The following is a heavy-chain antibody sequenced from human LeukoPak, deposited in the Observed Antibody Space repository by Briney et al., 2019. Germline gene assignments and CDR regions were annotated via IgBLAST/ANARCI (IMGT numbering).Heavy chain of an antibody. CDR1: GYFISSGYY. CDR2: IYHSGST. V-gene: IGHV4-38-2*01. J-gene: IGHJ5*02. D-gene: IGHD3-3*01. Sequence: PSETLSLTCAVSGYFISSGYYWGWIRQPPGKGLEWIGSIYHSGSTYYNPSLKSRVTISVDTSKNQFSLKLSSVTAADTAVYYCARRLNGGSTIFGGDNWFDPWGQGTLVTVSS. CDR3: ARRLNGGSTIFGGDNWFDP.